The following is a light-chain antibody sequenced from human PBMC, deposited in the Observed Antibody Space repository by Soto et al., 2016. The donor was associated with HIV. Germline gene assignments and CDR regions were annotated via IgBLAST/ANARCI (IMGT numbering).Light chain of an antibody. CDR2: AAS. Sequence: GDRVIMTCRASQGIANYLAWYQQRPGMAPNLLIYAASSLQTGVPSRFSGSGSGTHFTLTINGLQPEDFATYYCQQLNSFPLTFGGGTKVDI. J-gene: IGKJ4*01. CDR3: QQLNSFPLT. V-gene: IGKV1-9*01. CDR1: QGIANY.